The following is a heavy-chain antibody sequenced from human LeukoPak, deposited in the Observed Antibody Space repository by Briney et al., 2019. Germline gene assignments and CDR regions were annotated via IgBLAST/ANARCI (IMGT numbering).Heavy chain of an antibody. CDR2: IYNSGST. D-gene: IGHD3-22*01. J-gene: IGHJ4*02. Sequence: SSETLSLTCTVSGVSISIYYWSWVRQPPGKGLEWIGYIYNSGSTNYNPSLKSRVTISVDTSKNQFSLKLSSVTAADTAVYYCARSTYYDSSGPSFDYWGQGTLVTVSS. CDR3: ARSTYYDSSGPSFDY. CDR1: GVSISIYY. V-gene: IGHV4-59*01.